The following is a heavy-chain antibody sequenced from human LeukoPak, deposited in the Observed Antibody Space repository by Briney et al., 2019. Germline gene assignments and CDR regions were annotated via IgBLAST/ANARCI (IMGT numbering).Heavy chain of an antibody. CDR2: ISGSGGST. D-gene: IGHD3-22*01. V-gene: IGHV3-23*01. CDR3: AKTRLYYDGSGYQV. CDR1: GFTFSSYA. Sequence: GESLRLSCAASGFTFSSYAMSWVRQAPGKGLEWVSAISGSGGSTYYADSVKGRFTISRDNSKNTLYLQMNSLRAEDTAIYYCAKTRLYYDGSGYQVWGQGTLVTVSS. J-gene: IGHJ4*02.